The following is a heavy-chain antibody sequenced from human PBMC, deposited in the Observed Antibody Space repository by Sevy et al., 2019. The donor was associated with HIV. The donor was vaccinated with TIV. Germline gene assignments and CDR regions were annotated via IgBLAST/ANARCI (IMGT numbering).Heavy chain of an antibody. CDR3: ARERDRQALNV. CDR2: ISYDGSGK. CDR1: GFTFGSYA. V-gene: IGHV3-30-3*01. J-gene: IGHJ3*01. Sequence: GGSLRLSCAASGFTFGSYAMHWVRQAPGKGLEWLAFISYDGSGKYYADSVKGRFTISRDNSKNTLFMQVNSLRAEDTALYYCARERDRQALNVWGQGTMVTVSS.